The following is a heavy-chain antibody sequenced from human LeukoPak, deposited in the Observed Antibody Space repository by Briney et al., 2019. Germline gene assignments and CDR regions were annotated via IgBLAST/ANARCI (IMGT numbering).Heavy chain of an antibody. CDR1: GFTFYDYA. CDR3: AKDGLHCTNGVCYSAIIDY. CDR2: ISVDGGST. J-gene: IGHJ4*02. D-gene: IGHD2-8*01. Sequence: GGSLRLSCATSGFTFYDYAMHWVRQAPGKGLEWVCLISVDGGSTYYADSVKGRFTISRDNSRNSLYLQMNNLITEDTALYYCAKDGLHCTNGVCYSAIIDYWGQGTLVTVSS. V-gene: IGHV3-43*02.